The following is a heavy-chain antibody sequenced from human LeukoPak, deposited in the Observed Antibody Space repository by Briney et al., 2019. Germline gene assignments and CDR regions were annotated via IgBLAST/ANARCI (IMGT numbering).Heavy chain of an antibody. CDR1: GFTFSSYV. CDR3: ARGAYGLGNYHNAYGMDV. Sequence: PGGSLRLSCVASGFTFSSYVMSWVRQAPGKGLEWVSAISGSGGSTYYADSVRGRFTISRDNSKNTRYLQMNSLRAEDTAVYYCARGAYGLGNYHNAYGMDVWGQGTTVTVSS. V-gene: IGHV3-23*01. D-gene: IGHD3-10*01. CDR2: ISGSGGST. J-gene: IGHJ6*02.